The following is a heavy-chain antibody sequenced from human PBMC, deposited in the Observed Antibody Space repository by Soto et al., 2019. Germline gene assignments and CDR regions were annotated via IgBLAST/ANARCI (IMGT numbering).Heavy chain of an antibody. D-gene: IGHD2-15*01. CDR1: GGSINAYH. CDR3: ARDVGAGFG. V-gene: IGHV4-4*07. CDR2: IHTSGST. J-gene: IGHJ4*02. Sequence: QLQLQESGPGLVKPSETLSLTCIVSGGSINAYHWSWIRQPAGKGLEWIGPIHTSGSTKNNPSRKCRVTMSVGTAKNQFSLKLSAVTAADTAVYYCARDVGAGFGWGQGTLVTVSS.